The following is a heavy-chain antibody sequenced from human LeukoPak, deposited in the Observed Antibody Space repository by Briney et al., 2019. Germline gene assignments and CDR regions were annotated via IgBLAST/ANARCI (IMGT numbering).Heavy chain of an antibody. D-gene: IGHD2-2*01. CDR3: ARETIVVVPAATSWFDP. V-gene: IGHV4-4*07. J-gene: IGHJ5*02. CDR2: IYTSGST. CDR1: GGPISSYY. Sequence: NTSETLSLTCTVSGGPISSYYWSWIRQPAGKGLEWIGRIYTSGSTNYNPSLKSRVTMSVDTSKNQFSLKLSSVTAADTAVYYCARETIVVVPAATSWFDPWGQGTLVTVSS.